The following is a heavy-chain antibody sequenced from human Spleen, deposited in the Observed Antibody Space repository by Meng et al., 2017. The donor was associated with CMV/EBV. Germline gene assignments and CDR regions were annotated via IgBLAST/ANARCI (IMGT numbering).Heavy chain of an antibody. Sequence: ASVKVSCKASGYTFTGYYVHWVRQAHGKGLEWVGGFDPDEGKTIYAEKFQGRVTMTEDTSTDTAYMELSSLNSEDTAVYYCATVSQGTVAKNPEAYYYYAMDVWGQGTTVTVSS. J-gene: IGHJ6*02. CDR1: GYTFTGYY. V-gene: IGHV1-24*01. CDR3: ATVSQGTVAKNPEAYYYYAMDV. CDR2: FDPDEGKT. D-gene: IGHD1-14*01.